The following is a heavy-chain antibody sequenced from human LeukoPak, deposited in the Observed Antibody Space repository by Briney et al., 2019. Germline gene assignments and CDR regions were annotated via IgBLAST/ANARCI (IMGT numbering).Heavy chain of an antibody. D-gene: IGHD3-22*01. Sequence: PGGSLRLSCAASGFTFSSYWMSWVRQAPGKGLEWVANIKQDGSEKYYVDSVKGRFTISRDNAKNSLYLQMNSLRAEDTAVYYCASQGDSSGYYYYFDYWGQGTLVTVSS. V-gene: IGHV3-7*01. CDR2: IKQDGSEK. CDR1: GFTFSSYW. CDR3: ASQGDSSGYYYYFDY. J-gene: IGHJ4*02.